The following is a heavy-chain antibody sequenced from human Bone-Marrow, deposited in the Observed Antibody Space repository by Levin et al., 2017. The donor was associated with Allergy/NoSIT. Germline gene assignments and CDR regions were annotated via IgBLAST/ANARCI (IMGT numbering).Heavy chain of an antibody. CDR2: ISDIRAT. J-gene: IGHJ6*02. CDR1: DGSFSGYY. CDR3: ARGWDIVESRRYYYYGLDV. D-gene: IGHD2-15*01. V-gene: IGHV4-34*01. Sequence: SETLSLTCAVYDGSFSGYYWSWIRQSPGRGLEWIGEISDIRATTYNPSLKSRVSISLDTSRLQFSLTLDSVTAADTAVYYCARGWDIVESRRYYYYGLDVWGQGATVTVSS.